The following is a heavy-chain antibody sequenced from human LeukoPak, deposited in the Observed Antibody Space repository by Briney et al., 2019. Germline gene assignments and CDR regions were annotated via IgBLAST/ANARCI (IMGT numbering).Heavy chain of an antibody. Sequence: GGSLRLSCAASGFTFSSYAMHWVRQAPGKGLEWVAVISYDGSNKYYADSVKGRFTISRDNSKNTLYLQMNSLRAEDTAVYYCARGYRGAPLYGMDVWGQGTTVAVSS. CDR2: ISYDGSNK. CDR3: ARGYRGAPLYGMDV. D-gene: IGHD4-23*01. J-gene: IGHJ6*02. CDR1: GFTFSSYA. V-gene: IGHV3-30*04.